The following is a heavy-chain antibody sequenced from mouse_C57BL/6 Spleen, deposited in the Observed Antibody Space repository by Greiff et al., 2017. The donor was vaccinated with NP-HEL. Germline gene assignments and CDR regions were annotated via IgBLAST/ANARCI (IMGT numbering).Heavy chain of an antibody. Sequence: VQLQQPGAELVMPGASVKLSCKASCYTFTSYWMHWVKQRPGQGLEWIGEIDPSDSYTNYNQKFKGKSTLTVDKSSSTAYMQLSSLTSEDSAVYYCARLNGSLDYWGQGTTLTVSS. CDR3: ARLNGSLDY. D-gene: IGHD1-1*01. J-gene: IGHJ2*01. CDR2: IDPSDSYT. CDR1: CYTFTSYW. V-gene: IGHV1-69*01.